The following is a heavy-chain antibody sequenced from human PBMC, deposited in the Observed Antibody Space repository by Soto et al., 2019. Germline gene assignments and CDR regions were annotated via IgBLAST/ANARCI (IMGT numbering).Heavy chain of an antibody. CDR2: ISSSSSTI. Sequence: PGGSLRLSCAASGFTFSSCSMNWVRQDPGKGLEWVSYISSSSSTIYYADSVKGRFTISRDDAKNSLYLQMNSLRDEDTAVYYCARRNSNYDNWFDPWGQGTLVTVSS. V-gene: IGHV3-48*02. D-gene: IGHD4-4*01. J-gene: IGHJ5*02. CDR3: ARRNSNYDNWFDP. CDR1: GFTFSSCS.